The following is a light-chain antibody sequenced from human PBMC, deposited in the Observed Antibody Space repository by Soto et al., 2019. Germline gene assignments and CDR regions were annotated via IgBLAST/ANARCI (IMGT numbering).Light chain of an antibody. CDR3: HQRQSWPRT. V-gene: IGKV3-11*01. Sequence: EIVLTQSPATLSSFPGDRVTLSCRASQAVNTRLAWYQHKPGQAPRLLIYLVSNRAAGVPARFSGSGSGTDFTLTISNVEPEDFAVYYCHQRQSWPRTFGQGTKVDIK. CDR1: QAVNTR. CDR2: LVS. J-gene: IGKJ1*01.